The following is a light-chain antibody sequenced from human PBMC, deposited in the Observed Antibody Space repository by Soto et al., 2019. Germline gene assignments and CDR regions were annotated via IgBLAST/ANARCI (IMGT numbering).Light chain of an antibody. CDR1: RGDIGGYNF. CDR2: DVS. V-gene: IGLV2-14*03. Sequence: QSVLTQPASVSGPPGQPITISCTGTRGDIGGYNFVSWYQQHPGKAPKLMIYDVSYRPSGVSNRFSGSKSANTASLTISGLQAEDEADYFCSSYTSSSTLWVFGGGTKLTVL. CDR3: SSYTSSSTLWV. J-gene: IGLJ3*02.